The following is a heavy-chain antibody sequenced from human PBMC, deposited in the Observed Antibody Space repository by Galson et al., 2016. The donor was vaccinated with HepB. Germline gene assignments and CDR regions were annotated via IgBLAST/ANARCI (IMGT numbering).Heavy chain of an antibody. V-gene: IGHV5-51*01. CDR3: ARLRYNYETSARGSSLSRLDS. D-gene: IGHD3-22*01. CDR2: IYPGDSDT. Sequence: QSGAEVKKPGESLKISCKGSGYSFSSYWIAWVRQMPGRGLEFMGIIYPGDSDTRYSPSFRGQVTISADKSINTAYLQWSSLKASDSAMYYCARLRYNYETSARGSSLSRLDSWGQGTLVTGSS. CDR1: GYSFSSYW. J-gene: IGHJ4*02.